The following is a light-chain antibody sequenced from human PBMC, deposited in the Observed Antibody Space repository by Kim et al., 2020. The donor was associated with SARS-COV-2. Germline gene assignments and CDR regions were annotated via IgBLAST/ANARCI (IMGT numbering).Light chain of an antibody. V-gene: IGKV1-39*01. CDR3: QQSYITPFT. J-gene: IGKJ3*01. CDR2: AAS. CDR1: QSISSH. Sequence: DIQMTQSPSSLSASVGDRVTITCRTTQSISSHLNWYQQKPGRAPKLLISAASTLQGGVPSRFSGSGSETDFTLTISSLQPEDFATYFCQQSYITPFTFGPGTKVIS.